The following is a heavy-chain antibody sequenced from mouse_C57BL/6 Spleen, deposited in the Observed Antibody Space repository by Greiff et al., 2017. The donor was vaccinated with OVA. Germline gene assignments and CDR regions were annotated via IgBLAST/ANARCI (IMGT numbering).Heavy chain of an antibody. Sequence: DVMLVESGGGLVQPGGSLKLSCAASGFTFSDYYMYWVRQTPEKRLEWVAYISNGGGSTYYPDTVKGRFTISRDNAKNTLYLQMSRLKSEDTAMYYSARQDYGSSGAMDYWGQGTSVTVSS. CDR2: ISNGGGST. CDR1: GFTFSDYY. J-gene: IGHJ4*01. D-gene: IGHD1-1*01. V-gene: IGHV5-12*01. CDR3: ARQDYGSSGAMDY.